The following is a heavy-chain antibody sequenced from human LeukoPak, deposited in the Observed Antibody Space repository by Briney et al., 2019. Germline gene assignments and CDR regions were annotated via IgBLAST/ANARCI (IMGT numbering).Heavy chain of an antibody. CDR3: ARADYGDLDY. V-gene: IGHV1-8*01. J-gene: IGHJ4*02. D-gene: IGHD4-17*01. CDR1: GYTFTNYD. Sequence: ASVKVSCKASGYTFTNYDINWVRQATGQGLEWMGWMNPNSGNTGFAQKFQGRVTMTRSTSISTAYMELSGLRSEDTAMYYCARADYGDLDYWGQGALVTVSS. CDR2: MNPNSGNT.